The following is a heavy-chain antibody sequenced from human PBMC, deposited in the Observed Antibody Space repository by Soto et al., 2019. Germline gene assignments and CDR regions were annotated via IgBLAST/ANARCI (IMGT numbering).Heavy chain of an antibody. Sequence: SETLSLTCAVSGGSISSSYWWNWVRQPPGKGLEWIGKIYHSGSTNYNPSLKNRVTISVDTSNNQFSLRLSSVTAADTAVYFCVTSLNYDFWRDGGRHYYFDYWGQGTLVTVSS. V-gene: IGHV4-4*02. D-gene: IGHD3-3*01. CDR2: IYHSGST. CDR3: VTSLNYDFWRDGGRHYYFDY. J-gene: IGHJ4*02. CDR1: GGSISSSYW.